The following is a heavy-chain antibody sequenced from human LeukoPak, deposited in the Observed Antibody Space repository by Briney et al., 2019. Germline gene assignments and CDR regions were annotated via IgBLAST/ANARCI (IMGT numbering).Heavy chain of an antibody. CDR3: AREVAAAGHFDY. J-gene: IGHJ4*02. Sequence: SETLSLTCTVSGGSLSSSAYYWGWIRQPPGKGLEWIGSIFYSGSTYYNPSLKSRVTISVDTSENQFSLKLSSVTAADTAVYYCAREVAAAGHFDYWGQGTLVTVSS. CDR2: IFYSGST. V-gene: IGHV4-39*02. D-gene: IGHD6-13*01. CDR1: GGSLSSSAYY.